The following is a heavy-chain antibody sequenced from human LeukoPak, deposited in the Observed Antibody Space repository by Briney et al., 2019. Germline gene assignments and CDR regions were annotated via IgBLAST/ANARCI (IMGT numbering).Heavy chain of an antibody. D-gene: IGHD2-15*01. CDR2: INHSGST. CDR1: GGSISRNY. CDR3: ARGLYYCSGGSCYLVYAFDI. V-gene: IGHV4-34*01. Sequence: SETLSLTCTVSGGSISRNYWSWIRQPPGKGLEWIGEINHSGSTNYNPSLKSRVTISVDTSKNQFSLKLSSVTAADTAVYYCARGLYYCSGGSCYLVYAFDIWGQGTMVTVSS. J-gene: IGHJ3*02.